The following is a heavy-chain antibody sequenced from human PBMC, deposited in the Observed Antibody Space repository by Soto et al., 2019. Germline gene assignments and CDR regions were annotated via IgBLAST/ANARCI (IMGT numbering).Heavy chain of an antibody. CDR3: ARQRAGLFDY. Sequence: GGSLRLSCAASGFTFSSYSMNWVRQAPGKGLEWVSSISSSSGYIYYADKVKGRFTISRDNAKNSLYLQMNSLTAEDTAVYYCARQRAGLFDYWGQGTLVTVSS. CDR1: GFTFSSYS. J-gene: IGHJ4*02. D-gene: IGHD1-1*01. CDR2: ISSSSGYI. V-gene: IGHV3-21*01.